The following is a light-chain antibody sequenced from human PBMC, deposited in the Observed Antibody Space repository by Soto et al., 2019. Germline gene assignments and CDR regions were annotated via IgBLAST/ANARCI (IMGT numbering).Light chain of an antibody. CDR2: KAS. V-gene: IGKV1-5*03. J-gene: IGKJ1*01. CDR1: QTIRSW. CDR3: HRYNTFS. Sequence: IQMTQSPSRLSASIGDRVTITCRASQTIRSWLAWYQQQPGKAPKLLISKASHLESGVPSRFSGSGSGTEFTLTISGLQPDDLATYYCHRYNTFSVGQGPKVDIK.